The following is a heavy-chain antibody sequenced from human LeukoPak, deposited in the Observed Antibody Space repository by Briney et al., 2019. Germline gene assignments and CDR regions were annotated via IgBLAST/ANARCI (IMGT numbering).Heavy chain of an antibody. Sequence: GGSLRLYCAASGFTFSSYWMHWVRQAPGKGLVWVSRINSDGSRTSYADSVKGRFTISRDNAKNTLYLQMNSLRAEDTAVYYCARGPMVRTNLFDYWGQGTLVTVSS. V-gene: IGHV3-74*01. J-gene: IGHJ4*02. CDR1: GFTFSSYW. CDR2: INSDGSRT. D-gene: IGHD3-10*01. CDR3: ARGPMVRTNLFDY.